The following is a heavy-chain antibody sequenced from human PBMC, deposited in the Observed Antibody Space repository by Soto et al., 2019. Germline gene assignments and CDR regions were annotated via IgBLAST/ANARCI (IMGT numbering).Heavy chain of an antibody. D-gene: IGHD6-13*01. CDR2: MNPNSGNT. Sequence: QVQLVQSGAEVKKPGASVKVSCKASGYTFTSYDINWVRQATGQGLEWMGWMNPNSGNTGYAQKFQGRVAMTRNTSISTAYMELSSLRSEDTAVYYCARWYRPFHGFDPWGQGTLVTVSS. CDR3: ARWYRPFHGFDP. J-gene: IGHJ5*02. CDR1: GYTFTSYD. V-gene: IGHV1-8*01.